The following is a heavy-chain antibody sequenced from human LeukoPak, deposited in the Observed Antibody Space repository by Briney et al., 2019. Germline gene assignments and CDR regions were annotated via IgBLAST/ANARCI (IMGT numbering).Heavy chain of an antibody. Sequence: GGSLRLSCAASGFTFDDYAMHWVRQAPGKGLEWVSGISWNSGSIGYADSVKGRFTISRDNAKNSLYLQMNSLRAEDTAVYYCARVYIVLMVYAENFDYWGQGTLVTVSS. J-gene: IGHJ4*02. CDR1: GFTFDDYA. V-gene: IGHV3-9*01. CDR3: ARVYIVLMVYAENFDY. CDR2: ISWNSGSI. D-gene: IGHD2-8*01.